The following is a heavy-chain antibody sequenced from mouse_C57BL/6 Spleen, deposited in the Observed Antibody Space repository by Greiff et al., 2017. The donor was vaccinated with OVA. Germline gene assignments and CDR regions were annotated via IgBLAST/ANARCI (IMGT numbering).Heavy chain of an antibody. CDR1: GFTFNTYA. CDR2: IRSKSSNYAT. J-gene: IGHJ4*01. D-gene: IGHD2-5*01. CDR3: VRGGTIVTSYYAMDY. V-gene: IGHV10-3*01. Sequence: EVQLVESGGGLVQPKGSLKLSCAASGFTFNTYAMHWVRQAPGKGLEWVARIRSKSSNYATYYADSVKDRFTISRDDSQSMLYLQMNNLKTEDTAMYYCVRGGTIVTSYYAMDYWGQGTSVTVSS.